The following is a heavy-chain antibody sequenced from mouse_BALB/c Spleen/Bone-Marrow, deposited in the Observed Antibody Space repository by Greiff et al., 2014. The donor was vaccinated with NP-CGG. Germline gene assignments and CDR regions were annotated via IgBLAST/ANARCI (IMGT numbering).Heavy chain of an antibody. V-gene: IGHV1-87*01. J-gene: IGHJ3*01. Sequence: VKLMESGAELARPGASVKLSCKASGYTFTSYWMQWVKQRPGQGLEWIGAIYPGDGDTRYTQKFKGKATLTADKSSSTAYMQLSSLASEDSAVYYGARDGNSPAWFAYWGQGTLVTVSA. CDR1: GYTFTSYW. CDR2: IYPGDGDT. CDR3: ARDGNSPAWFAY. D-gene: IGHD2-1*01.